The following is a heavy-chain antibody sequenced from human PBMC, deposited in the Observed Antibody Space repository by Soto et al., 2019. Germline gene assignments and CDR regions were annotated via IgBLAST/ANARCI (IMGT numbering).Heavy chain of an antibody. Sequence: EVQLLESGGDVVRPGGSLRLSCAASGFTFSSYAMGWVRQAPGKGLEWVAGVSRDGTYTFYADSVRGRFSISRDNSRDTVDMYMNALRGDDTSVYFCVKYTVTEDLGESWGQGTLVSVSS. D-gene: IGHD3-16*01. J-gene: IGHJ5*02. V-gene: IGHV3-23*01. CDR3: VKYTVTEDLGES. CDR1: GFTFSSYA. CDR2: VSRDGTYT.